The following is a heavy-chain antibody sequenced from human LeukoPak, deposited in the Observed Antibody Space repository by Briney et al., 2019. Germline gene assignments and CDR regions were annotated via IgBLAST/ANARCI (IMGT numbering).Heavy chain of an antibody. J-gene: IGHJ5*02. V-gene: IGHV1-46*01. D-gene: IGHD7-27*01. CDR2: INPSGGST. CDR3: ASQSSAGEWFDP. Sequence: ASVKVSCKASGYTFTSYYMHWVRQAPGQGLEWMGIINPSGGSTSYAQMFQGRVTMTRDMSTSTVYMELSSLRSEDTAVYYCASQSSAGEWFDPWGQGTLVTVSS. CDR1: GYTFTSYY.